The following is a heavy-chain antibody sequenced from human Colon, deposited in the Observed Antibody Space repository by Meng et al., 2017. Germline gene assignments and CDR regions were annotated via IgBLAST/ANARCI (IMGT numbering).Heavy chain of an antibody. CDR1: GFTFTSYG. CDR3: VRDFLYFDY. J-gene: IGHJ4*02. CDR2: IWYDGSQA. D-gene: IGHD2/OR15-2a*01. V-gene: IGHV3-33*01. Sequence: GESLKISCAASGFTFTSYGMHWVRQAPGKGLEWVAVIWYDGSQAHYADSVRGRFTISRDNSMKTLYLQMNSLRAEDTGVYYCVRDFLYFDYWGQGTLVT.